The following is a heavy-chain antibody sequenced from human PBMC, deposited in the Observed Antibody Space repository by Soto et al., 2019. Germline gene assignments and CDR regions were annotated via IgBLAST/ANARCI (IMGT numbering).Heavy chain of an antibody. J-gene: IGHJ2*01. CDR3: ARVSGYSGYEPHWYFDL. CDR1: GFTFSSYG. CDR2: IWYDGSNK. D-gene: IGHD5-12*01. V-gene: IGHV3-33*01. Sequence: QVPLVESGGGVVQPGRSLRLSCAASGFTFSSYGMHWVRQAPGKGLEWVAVIWYDGSNKYYADSVKGRFTISRDNSKSTLYLQMNSLRAEDTAVYYCARVSGYSGYEPHWYFDLWGRGTLVTVSS.